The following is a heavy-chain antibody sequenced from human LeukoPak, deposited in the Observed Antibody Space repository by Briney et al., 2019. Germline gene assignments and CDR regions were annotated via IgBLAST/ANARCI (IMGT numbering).Heavy chain of an antibody. CDR3: ARHITRAITEDY. V-gene: IGHV3-74*01. CDR2: INSDGSST. J-gene: IGHJ4*02. D-gene: IGHD1-20*01. Sequence: GGSLRLACAASGFTFSSYWMHWVRQAPGKGLVWVSRINSDGSSTNYADSVKGRFTISRDNAKNTLYLQMNGLRAEDTAVYYCARHITRAITEDYWGQGTLVTVSS. CDR1: GFTFSSYW.